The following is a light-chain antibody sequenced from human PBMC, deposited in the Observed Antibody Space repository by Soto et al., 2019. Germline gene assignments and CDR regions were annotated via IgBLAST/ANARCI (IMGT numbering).Light chain of an antibody. Sequence: DMQMTQSPSSVSASVGDRVTITRRASQGVSTWLAWYQQKPGKAPNLLIYTASSLQSGVPSRFSGSGSGTDFTLTISSLQPEDFASYYCQQTTTFPLTFGGGTKVEI. CDR2: TAS. CDR1: QGVSTW. J-gene: IGKJ4*01. V-gene: IGKV1D-12*01. CDR3: QQTTTFPLT.